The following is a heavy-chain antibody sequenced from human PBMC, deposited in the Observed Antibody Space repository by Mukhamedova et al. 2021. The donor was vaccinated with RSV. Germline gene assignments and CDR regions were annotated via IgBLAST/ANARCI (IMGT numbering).Heavy chain of an antibody. CDR3: ARVAYGDYWFDA. V-gene: IGHV4-61*02. J-gene: IGHJ5*02. CDR2: IYTSGGT. Sequence: GIYTSGGTNVNPSLKSRVTISIDTSRDQFSLKLMSVTAADTAVYYCARVAYGDYWFDAWGPGPLVTVSS. D-gene: IGHD4-17*01.